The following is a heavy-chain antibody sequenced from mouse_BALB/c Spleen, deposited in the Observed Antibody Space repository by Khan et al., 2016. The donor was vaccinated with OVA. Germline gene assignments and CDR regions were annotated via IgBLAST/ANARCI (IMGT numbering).Heavy chain of an antibody. Sequence: VQLQQSGPDLVKPGASVKISCEASGYSFTLYYMSWVRQSHGKSLEWIGRVNPHTGGTSYNQEFKDKAILTVDKSSNTAYMELRSLTSEDSAVYYYARGYDFFASWGQGTLVTVSA. V-gene: IGHV1-26*01. CDR1: GYSFTLYY. CDR2: VNPHTGGT. CDR3: ARGYDFFAS. J-gene: IGHJ3*01. D-gene: IGHD2-14*01.